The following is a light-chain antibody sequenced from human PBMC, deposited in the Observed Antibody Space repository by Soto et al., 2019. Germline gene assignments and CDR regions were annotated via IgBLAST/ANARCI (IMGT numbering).Light chain of an antibody. CDR1: QSISSN. V-gene: IGKV3-15*01. CDR2: GAS. J-gene: IGKJ2*01. CDR3: QQYNNWRPYT. Sequence: EIVMTQSPATLSVSPGERATLSCRASQSISSNLAWYQRRPGQAPRLLTYGASARATGIPARFSGSGSGTEFTLTISSLQSEDFAVYYCQQYNNWRPYTFGQGTKVEIK.